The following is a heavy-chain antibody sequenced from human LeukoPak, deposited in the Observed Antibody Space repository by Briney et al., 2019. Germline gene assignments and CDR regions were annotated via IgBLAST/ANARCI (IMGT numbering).Heavy chain of an antibody. CDR3: AKEQASSYSTYDY. J-gene: IGHJ4*02. D-gene: IGHD6-13*01. V-gene: IGHV3-23*01. CDR2: ISDTGGST. Sequence: GGSLRLSCAASGFTFRTYGMSWVRQAPGKGLEWVSAISDTGGSTYYADSVKGRLTISRDNSKNTLYLQVNSLRAEDTAIYYCAKEQASSYSTYDYWGQGTLVTVSS. CDR1: GFTFRTYG.